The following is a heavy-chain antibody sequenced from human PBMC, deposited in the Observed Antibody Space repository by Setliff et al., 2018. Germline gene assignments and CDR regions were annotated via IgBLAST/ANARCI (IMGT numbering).Heavy chain of an antibody. J-gene: IGHJ5*02. CDR2: IIPIFGTA. CDR3: ARAPSSTVINWFDP. CDR1: GATFSSHA. V-gene: IGHV1-69*06. D-gene: IGHD3-22*01. Sequence: GASVKVSCKASGATFSSHAISWVRQAPGQGLEWMGRIIPIFGTANYAQKFQGRVTITADKSTSTAYMELSSLRSEDTAVYYCARAPSSTVINWFDPWGQGTLVTVS.